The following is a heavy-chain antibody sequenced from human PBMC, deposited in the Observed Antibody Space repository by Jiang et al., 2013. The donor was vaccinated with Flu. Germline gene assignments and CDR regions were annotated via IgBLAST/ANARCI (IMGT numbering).Heavy chain of an antibody. CDR2: FDPEDGET. CDR1: GYTLTELS. D-gene: IGHD3-9*01. V-gene: IGHV1-24*01. J-gene: IGHJ6*03. CDR3: ATNRLPGFYDNHYYYYMDV. Sequence: EVKKPGASVKVSCKVSGYTLTELSMHWVRQAPGKGLEWMGGFDPEDGETIYAQKFQGRVTMTEDTSTDTAYMELSSLRSEDTAVYYCATNRLPGFYDNHYYYYMDVWGKGTTVTVSS.